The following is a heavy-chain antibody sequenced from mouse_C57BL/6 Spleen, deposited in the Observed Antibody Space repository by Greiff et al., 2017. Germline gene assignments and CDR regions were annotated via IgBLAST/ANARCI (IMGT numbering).Heavy chain of an antibody. J-gene: IGHJ4*01. V-gene: IGHV1-81*01. Sequence: VQLQESGAELARPGASVKLSCKASGYTFTSYGISWVKQRTGQGLEWIGEIYPRSGNTYYNEKFKGKATLTADKSSSTAYMELRSLTSEDSAVXFCARGRIITTVVATKDAMDYWGQGTSVTVSA. D-gene: IGHD1-1*01. CDR2: IYPRSGNT. CDR3: ARGRIITTVVATKDAMDY. CDR1: GYTFTSYG.